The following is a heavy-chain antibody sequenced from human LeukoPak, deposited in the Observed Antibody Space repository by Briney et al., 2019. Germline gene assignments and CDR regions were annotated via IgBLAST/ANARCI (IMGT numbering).Heavy chain of an antibody. CDR1: GFSFSSFW. D-gene: IGHD6-13*01. J-gene: IGHJ4*02. CDR3: ARMLSSSWSFDH. Sequence: GGSLRLSCAASGFSFSSFWMNWVRQAPGKGLEWVANIKQDGSDKYYVDSVKGRFTISRDNAKNSLYLQMNSLRAEDTAVYYCARMLSSSWSFDHWGQGTLVTVSS. CDR2: IKQDGSDK. V-gene: IGHV3-7*01.